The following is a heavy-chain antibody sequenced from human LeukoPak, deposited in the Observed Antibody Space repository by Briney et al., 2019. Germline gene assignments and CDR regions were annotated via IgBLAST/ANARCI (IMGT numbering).Heavy chain of an antibody. J-gene: IGHJ3*02. CDR2: IKQDGSEK. CDR1: GFTFSSYW. Sequence: GGSLRLSCATSGFTFSSYWMSWVRQAPGKGLEWVANIKQDGSEKYYVDSVKGRFTISRDNAKNSLYLQMNSLRAEDTAVYYCARDSCSGGSCYEVAFDIWGQGTMVTVSS. V-gene: IGHV3-7*01. CDR3: ARDSCSGGSCYEVAFDI. D-gene: IGHD2-15*01.